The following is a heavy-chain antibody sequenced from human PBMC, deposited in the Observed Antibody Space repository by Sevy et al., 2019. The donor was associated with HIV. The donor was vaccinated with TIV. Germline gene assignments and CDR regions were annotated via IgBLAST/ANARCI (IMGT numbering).Heavy chain of an antibody. CDR2: IRSKAYGGTT. CDR3: TRGLTPGRSYYYYYMDV. CDR1: GFTFGDYA. V-gene: IGHV3-49*03. J-gene: IGHJ6*03. Sequence: GGSLRLSCTASGFTFGDYAMSWFRQAPGKGLEWVGFIRSKAYGGTTEYAASVKGRFTTSRDDSKSIAYLQMNSLKTEATAVYYCTRGLTPGRSYYYYYMDVWGKGTTVTVSS. D-gene: IGHD3-10*01.